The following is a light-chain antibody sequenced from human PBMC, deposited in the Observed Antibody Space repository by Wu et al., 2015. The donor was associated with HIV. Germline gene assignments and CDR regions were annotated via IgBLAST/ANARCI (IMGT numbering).Light chain of an antibody. J-gene: IGKJ1*01. CDR2: GAS. CDR1: QSVSSR. Sequence: EIVMTQSPPTLSVSPGERVTLSCRASQSVSSRLAWYQRKPGQPPRLLIYGASTRATGIPDRFSGSGSGTDFTLTISSLEPEDFAVYYCQHRSNWPTFGRGTKVEVQ. CDR3: QHRSNWPT. V-gene: IGKV3D-15*01.